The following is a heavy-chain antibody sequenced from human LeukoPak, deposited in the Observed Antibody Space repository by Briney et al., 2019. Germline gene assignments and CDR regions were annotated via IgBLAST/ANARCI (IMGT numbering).Heavy chain of an antibody. CDR1: GFSVSPNF. CDR2: VYSGHNT. Sequence: GWSLRLSCVASGFSVSPNFMSWIRQSPGRGLEWISVVYSGHNTYYAESVRGRFTISREISKNTVYLQMDRLRAEDTATYYCARDFIPPRGGAFDIWGHGTVVTVSS. V-gene: IGHV3-53*01. J-gene: IGHJ3*02. D-gene: IGHD3-16*01. CDR3: ARDFIPPRGGAFDI.